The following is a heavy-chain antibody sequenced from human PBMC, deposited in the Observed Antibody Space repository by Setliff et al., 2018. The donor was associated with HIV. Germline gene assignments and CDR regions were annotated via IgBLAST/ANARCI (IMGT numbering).Heavy chain of an antibody. J-gene: IGHJ4*02. Sequence: SETLSLTCAVSGGSISSSDWWTWVRQPPGKGLEWIGEIHHSGRTNYNPSLKSRVTISVDQSENQFSLRLSSVTAADTAVYYCARSSYCSGGSCSTFAYWGQGTLVTVSS. CDR3: ARSSYCSGGSCSTFAY. D-gene: IGHD2-15*01. CDR2: IHHSGRT. V-gene: IGHV4-4*02. CDR1: GGSISSSDW.